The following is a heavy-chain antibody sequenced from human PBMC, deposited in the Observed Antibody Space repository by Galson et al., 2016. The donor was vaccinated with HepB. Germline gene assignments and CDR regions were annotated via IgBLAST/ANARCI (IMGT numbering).Heavy chain of an antibody. J-gene: IGHJ3*02. Sequence: SLRLSCAASGFTFSSYAMRWVRQAPGKGLEWVAVISYDGSNKYYADSVKGRFTISRDNSKNTLYLQMNSLRAEDTAVYYCARDHGVGAKAAFDIWGQGTMVTVSS. CDR3: ARDHGVGAKAAFDI. V-gene: IGHV3-30-3*01. CDR1: GFTFSSYA. D-gene: IGHD1-26*01. CDR2: ISYDGSNK.